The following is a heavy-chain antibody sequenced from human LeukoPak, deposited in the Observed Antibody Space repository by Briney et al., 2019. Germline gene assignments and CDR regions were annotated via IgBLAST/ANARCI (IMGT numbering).Heavy chain of an antibody. J-gene: IGHJ4*02. CDR1: GFTLSSYA. V-gene: IGHV3-23*01. CDR3: AKSAASAGRTYFDY. CDR2: VSGSGGST. D-gene: IGHD6-13*01. Sequence: GGSLRLSCAASGFTLSSYAMSWVRQAPGKGLEWVSDVSGSGGSTYYADSVKGRFTISRDNSKNTLYLQMNSLRAEDTAVYYCAKSAASAGRTYFDYWGQGTLVTVSS.